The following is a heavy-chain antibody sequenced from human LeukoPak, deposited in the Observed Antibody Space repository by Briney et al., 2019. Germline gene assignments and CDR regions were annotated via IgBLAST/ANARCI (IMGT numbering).Heavy chain of an antibody. J-gene: IGHJ4*02. D-gene: IGHD6-13*01. CDR3: ARGNSSSWYLIY. V-gene: IGHV1-2*02. CDR1: GYTFTGYY. Sequence: ASVKVSCKASGYTFTGYYMHWVRQAPGQGLDWMGWINPNSGGTNYAQKFQGRVTMTRDTSISTAYMELSRLRSDDTAVYYCARGNSSSWYLIYWGQGTLVTVSS. CDR2: INPNSGGT.